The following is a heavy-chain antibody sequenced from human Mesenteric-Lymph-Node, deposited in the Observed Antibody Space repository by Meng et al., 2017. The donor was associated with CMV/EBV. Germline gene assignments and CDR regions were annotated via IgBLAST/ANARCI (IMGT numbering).Heavy chain of an antibody. CDR1: GGSFSGYY. J-gene: IGHJ5*02. CDR2: INHSGST. V-gene: IGHV4-34*01. Sequence: YGGSFSGYYGSWIRQPPGKGLEWIGEINHSGSTNYNPSLKSRVTISVDTSKNQFSLKLSSVTAADTAVYYCASHYYYGSGSSPFDPWGQGTLVTVSS. CDR3: ASHYYYGSGSSPFDP. D-gene: IGHD3-10*01.